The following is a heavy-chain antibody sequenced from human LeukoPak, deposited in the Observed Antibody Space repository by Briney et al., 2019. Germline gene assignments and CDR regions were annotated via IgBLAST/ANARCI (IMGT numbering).Heavy chain of an antibody. CDR1: GGSISSSSYY. Sequence: SETLSLTCTVSGGSISSSSYYWGWIRQPPGKGLEWIGSIYYSGSTYYNPSLKSRVTISVDTSKNQFSLKLSSVTAADTAVYYCAREQLWYYSPYYFDYLGQGTLVTVSS. D-gene: IGHD4-11*01. CDR2: IYYSGST. V-gene: IGHV4-39*07. J-gene: IGHJ4*02. CDR3: AREQLWYYSPYYFDY.